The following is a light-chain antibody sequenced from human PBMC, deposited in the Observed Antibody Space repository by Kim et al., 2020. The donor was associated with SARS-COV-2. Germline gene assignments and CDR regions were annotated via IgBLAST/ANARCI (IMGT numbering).Light chain of an antibody. CDR3: QKYNSAPWT. CDR2: AAS. CDR1: QDIANS. V-gene: IGKV1-27*01. J-gene: IGKJ1*01. Sequence: ASVGDRVTITCRASQDIANSLAWYQQKPGKVPQVLIYAASTLQTGVPSRFSGSGSGTEFTLTIGSLQTEDVATYYCQKYNSAPWTFGPGTKVDIK.